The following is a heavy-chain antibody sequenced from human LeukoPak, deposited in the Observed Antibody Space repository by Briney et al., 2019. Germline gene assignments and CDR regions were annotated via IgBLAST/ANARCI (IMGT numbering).Heavy chain of an antibody. J-gene: IGHJ5*02. CDR2: ISAYNGNT. D-gene: IGHD3-3*01. CDR3: ARVAYDFWSGYYPPTETINWFDP. V-gene: IGHV1-18*01. Sequence: ASVKVSCTASGYTFTSYGISWVRQAPGQGLEWMGWISAYNGNTNYAQKLQGRVTMTTDTSTSTAYMELRSLRSDDTAVYYCARVAYDFWSGYYPPTETINWFDPWGQGTLVTVSS. CDR1: GYTFTSYG.